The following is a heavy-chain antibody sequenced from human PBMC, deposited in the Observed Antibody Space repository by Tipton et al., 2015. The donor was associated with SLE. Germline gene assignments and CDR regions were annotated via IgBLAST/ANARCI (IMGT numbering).Heavy chain of an antibody. CDR1: GGSFSGYY. CDR2: IYYSGTT. D-gene: IGHD6-13*01. V-gene: IGHV4-34*01. J-gene: IGHJ5*02. CDR3: ARQWQQLVRGWFDP. Sequence: TLSLTCAVYGGSFSGYYWGWIRQPPGKGLEWIGSIYYSGTTYYNPSLKSRVTISVDTSKNQFSLKLSSVTAADTAVYYCARQWQQLVRGWFDPWGQGTLVTVSS.